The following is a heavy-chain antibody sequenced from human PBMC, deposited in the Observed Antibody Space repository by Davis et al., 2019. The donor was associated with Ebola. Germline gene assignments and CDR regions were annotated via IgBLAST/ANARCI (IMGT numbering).Heavy chain of an antibody. CDR3: ARDPEGLLFHYYGMDV. CDR2: MRSSSSYI. CDR1: GFTFSSYS. Sequence: GGSLRLSCAASGFTFSSYSMNWVRQAPGKGLEWVSSMRSSSSYIYYADAVKGRFTISRDNAKNSLCLQMNSLRAEDTAVYYCARDPEGLLFHYYGMDVWGQGTTVTVSS. J-gene: IGHJ6*02. V-gene: IGHV3-21*01. D-gene: IGHD2-21*02.